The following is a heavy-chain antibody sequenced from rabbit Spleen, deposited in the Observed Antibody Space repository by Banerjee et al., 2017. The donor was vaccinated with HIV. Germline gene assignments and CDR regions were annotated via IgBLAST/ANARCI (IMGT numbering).Heavy chain of an antibody. Sequence: QEQLVESGGGLVQPEGSLTLTCTASGFSFSSSDYIYWIRQAPGKGLEWIGYIDPVFGITYYASWVNGRFSISRENAQNTVFLQMTSLTDADTATYFCARDGAGGSYFALWGQGTLVTVS. V-gene: IGHV1S45*01. CDR2: IDPVFGIT. D-gene: IGHD8-1*01. CDR3: ARDGAGGSYFAL. CDR1: GFSFSSSDY. J-gene: IGHJ4*01.